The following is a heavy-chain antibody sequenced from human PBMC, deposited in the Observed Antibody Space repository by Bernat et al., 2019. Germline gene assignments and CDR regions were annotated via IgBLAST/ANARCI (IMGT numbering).Heavy chain of an antibody. J-gene: IGHJ4*02. CDR3: ARGSYDILTGYS. V-gene: IGHV4-30-4*01. Sequence: QVQLQESGPGLVKPSQTLSLTCTVSGGSISSGDYYWSWIRQPPGKGVEWIGYIYYSGSTYYNPSLKSRVTISVDTSKNQFSLKLGSVTAADKAVYYCARGSYDILTGYSWGQGTLVTVSS. CDR2: IYYSGST. D-gene: IGHD3-9*01. CDR1: GGSISSGDYY.